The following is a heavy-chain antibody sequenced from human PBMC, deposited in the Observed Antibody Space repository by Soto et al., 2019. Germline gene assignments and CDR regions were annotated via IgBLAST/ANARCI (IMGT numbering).Heavy chain of an antibody. D-gene: IGHD6-13*01. CDR2: IYYSGST. CDR3: ASSNIAAAGFYYYGMDV. Sequence: SETLSLTCTVSGGSISSYYWSWIRQPPGKGPEWIGYIYYSGSTNYNPSLKSRVTISVDTSKNQLSLKLSSVTAADTAVYYCASSNIAAAGFYYYGMDVWGRGTTVTVSS. V-gene: IGHV4-59*01. CDR1: GGSISSYY. J-gene: IGHJ6*02.